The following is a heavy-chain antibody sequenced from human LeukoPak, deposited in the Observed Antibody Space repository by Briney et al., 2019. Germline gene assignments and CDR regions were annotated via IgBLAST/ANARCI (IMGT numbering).Heavy chain of an antibody. CDR2: INPSGGST. CDR1: GYTFTGYY. V-gene: IGHV1-46*01. CDR3: ARDPRNYDFWSGSLDY. Sequence: ASVKVSCKASGYTFTGYYMHWVRQAPGQGLEWMGIINPSGGSTSYAQKFQGRVTMTRDMSTSTVYMELSSLRSEDTAVYYCARDPRNYDFWSGSLDYWGQGTLVTVSS. D-gene: IGHD3-3*01. J-gene: IGHJ4*02.